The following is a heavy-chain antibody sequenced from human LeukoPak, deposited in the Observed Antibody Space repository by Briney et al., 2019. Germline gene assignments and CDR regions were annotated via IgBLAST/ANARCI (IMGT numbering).Heavy chain of an antibody. CDR3: ARDRPHWPRPYDY. V-gene: IGHV1-2*02. D-gene: IGHD1-1*01. CDR2: INLKNGGT. CDR1: GYTFTDYH. J-gene: IGHJ4*02. Sequence: ASVKVSCKASGYTFTDYHMHWVRQAPGQGLEWMGWINLKNGGTQYLQKFQGRVTMTRDTSINTAYMELSRLTSDDTGLYYCARDRPHWPRPYDYWGQGTLVTVS.